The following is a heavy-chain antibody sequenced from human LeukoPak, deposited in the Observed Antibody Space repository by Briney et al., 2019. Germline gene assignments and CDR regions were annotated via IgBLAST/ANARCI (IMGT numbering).Heavy chain of an antibody. J-gene: IGHJ4*02. D-gene: IGHD6-19*01. CDR3: ASLPSIAVVVGY. V-gene: IGHV4-34*01. CDR1: GGSFSGYY. Sequence: SETLSLTCADYGGSFSGYYWSWIRQPPGKGLEWIGDIHHSGSTNYNPSLKSRVTISVDTSKNQCSLKLSSVTAADTAVYYCASLPSIAVVVGYWGQGTQVTVSS. CDR2: IHHSGST.